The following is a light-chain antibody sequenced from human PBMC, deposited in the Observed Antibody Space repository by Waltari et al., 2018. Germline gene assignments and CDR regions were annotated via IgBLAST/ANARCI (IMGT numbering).Light chain of an antibody. V-gene: IGLV1-51*02. J-gene: IGLJ7*01. CDR3: GTWDSSLSGAV. CDR1: SSNIGNNY. Sequence: QSVLTQPPSVSAAPGQRVTIPCSGCSSNIGNNYVTWYRQFPGPAPKLLIYENTERPSWIPGLFSGSKSGTSATLDITGLQAGDEADYYCGTWDSSLSGAVFGGGTHLTVL. CDR2: ENT.